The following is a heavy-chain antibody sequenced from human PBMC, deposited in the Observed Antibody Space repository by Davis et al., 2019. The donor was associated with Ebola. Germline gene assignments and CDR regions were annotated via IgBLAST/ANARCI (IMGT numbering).Heavy chain of an antibody. CDR1: GFTFSSNW. CDR2: TNSDGSIT. J-gene: IGHJ4*02. D-gene: IGHD2-2*01. Sequence: GESLKISCAASGFTFSSNWMHWVRQVPGKGLVWVSRTNSDGSITSYADSVKGRFTISRDNAKNTLYLQMNSLRDEDTAVYYCARGTHYAHDYWGQGTLVTVSS. CDR3: ARGTHYAHDY. V-gene: IGHV3-74*01.